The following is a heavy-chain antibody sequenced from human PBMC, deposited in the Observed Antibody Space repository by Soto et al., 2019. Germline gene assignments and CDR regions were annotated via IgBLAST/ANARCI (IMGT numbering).Heavy chain of an antibody. V-gene: IGHV4-31*03. CDR3: ARAGNYVNVYGMDV. Sequence: QVQLQESGPGLVKPSQTLSLTCTVSGGSISSGGYYWSWIRQHPGKGLEWIGYIYYSGTTYYNPSLQSRVTISVDTSKNQFSLKLSSVTAADTAVYYCARAGNYVNVYGMDVWGQGTTVTVSS. CDR1: GGSISSGGYY. D-gene: IGHD3-10*02. CDR2: IYYSGTT. J-gene: IGHJ6*02.